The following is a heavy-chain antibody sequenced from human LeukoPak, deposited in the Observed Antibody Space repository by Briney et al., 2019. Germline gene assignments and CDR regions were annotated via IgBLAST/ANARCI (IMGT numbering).Heavy chain of an antibody. CDR2: INHSGST. Sequence: PSETLSLTCAVYGVSFSGYYWSWIRQPPGKGLEWIGEINHSGSTNYNPSLKSRVTISVDTSKNQFSLKLSSVTAADTAVYYCARGSADTAMASGDYWGQGTLVTVSS. J-gene: IGHJ4*02. D-gene: IGHD5-18*01. V-gene: IGHV4-34*01. CDR3: ARGSADTAMASGDY. CDR1: GVSFSGYY.